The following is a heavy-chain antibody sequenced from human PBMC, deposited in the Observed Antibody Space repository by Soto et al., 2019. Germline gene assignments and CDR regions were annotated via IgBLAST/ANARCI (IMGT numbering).Heavy chain of an antibody. CDR3: AREERQWLAPRNWFEP. CDR2: INHSGST. CDR1: GGSFSGYY. J-gene: IGHJ5*02. Sequence: PSETLSLTCAVYGGSFSGYYWSWIRQPPGKGLEWIGEINHSGSTNYNPSLKSRVTISVDTSKNQFSLKLSSVTAADTAVYYCAREERQWLAPRNWFEPWGQGTLVTVSS. D-gene: IGHD6-19*01. V-gene: IGHV4-34*01.